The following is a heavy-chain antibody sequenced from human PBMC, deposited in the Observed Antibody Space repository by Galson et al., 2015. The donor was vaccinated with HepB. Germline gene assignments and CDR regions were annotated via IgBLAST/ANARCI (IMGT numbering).Heavy chain of an antibody. Sequence: SVKVSYKASGGTFSSYAISWVRQAPGQGLEWMGGIIPIFGTANYAQKFQGRVTITADESTSTAYMELSSLRSEDTAVYYCARGPHYCSGGSCYFSHNWFDPWGQGTLVTVSS. V-gene: IGHV1-69*13. CDR3: ARGPHYCSGGSCYFSHNWFDP. J-gene: IGHJ5*02. CDR1: GGTFSSYA. D-gene: IGHD2-15*01. CDR2: IIPIFGTA.